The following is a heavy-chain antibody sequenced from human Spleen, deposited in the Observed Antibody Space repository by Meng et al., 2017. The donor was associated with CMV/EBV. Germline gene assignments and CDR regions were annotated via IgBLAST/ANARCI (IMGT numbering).Heavy chain of an antibody. V-gene: IGHV3-30*03. CDR2: ISFDGSNK. D-gene: IGHD5-24*01. CDR3: ASSRGYKTSYYHYGIDV. CDR1: GFTFSSYG. Sequence: GESLKISCAASGFTFSSYGMHWVRQAPGKGLEWVAVISFDGSNKYFADSVKGRFTISRDNAKNTLYLQMNSLRTEDTAMYYCASSRGYKTSYYHYGIDVWGQGTTVTVSS. J-gene: IGHJ6*02.